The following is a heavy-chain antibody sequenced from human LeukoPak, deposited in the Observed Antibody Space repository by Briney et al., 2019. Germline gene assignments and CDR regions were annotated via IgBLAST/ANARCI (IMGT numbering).Heavy chain of an antibody. CDR1: GDSTSSDRYY. J-gene: IGHJ4*02. CDR3: ARGRPYSGGYHLDY. CDR2: IYYSGST. D-gene: IGHD1-26*01. V-gene: IGHV4-39*02. Sequence: SETLSLTCTVSGDSTSSDRYYGGWVRQPPGKGLEWIGNIYYSGSTYYNPSLKSRVTMSVDTSKNQFFLKLNSVTAADTAVYYCARGRPYSGGYHLDYWGQGTLVTVS.